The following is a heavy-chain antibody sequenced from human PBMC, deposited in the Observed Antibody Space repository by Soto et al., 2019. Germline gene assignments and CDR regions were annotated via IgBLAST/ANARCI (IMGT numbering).Heavy chain of an antibody. CDR2: VYYSGST. CDR1: GGTSVDLSGC. CDR3: VSQRTSVLTQAYFDY. J-gene: IGHJ4*02. Sequence: SVPLCVPYTVAGGTSVDLSGCRSRKRQTPGKGLEWIGSVYYSGSTHDNPSLQSRVTISVDTSRNQFSLNLNSVTASDTAVYYCVSQRTSVLTQAYFDYWGPGALVTVSS. D-gene: IGHD2-8*01. V-gene: IGHV4-39*01.